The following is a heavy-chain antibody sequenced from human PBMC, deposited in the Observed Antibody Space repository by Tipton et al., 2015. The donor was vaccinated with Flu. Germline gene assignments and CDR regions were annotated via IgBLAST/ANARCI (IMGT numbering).Heavy chain of an antibody. CDR3: ARPTYGAYNDAFDM. D-gene: IGHD4-17*01. V-gene: IGHV3-21*01. CDR1: GYAFASYG. CDR2: ISPSSDQK. Sequence: QLVQSGAEVKKPGASVTVSCKASGYAFASYGMNWVRQAPGKGLEWVSSISPSSDQKLYSESPQGRFTISRDNAKNSLYLQMDGLRVEDTAVYYCARPTYGAYNDAFDMWGQGTVVTVSS. J-gene: IGHJ3*02.